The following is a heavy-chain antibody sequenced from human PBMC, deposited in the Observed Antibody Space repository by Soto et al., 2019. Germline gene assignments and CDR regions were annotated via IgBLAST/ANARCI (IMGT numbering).Heavy chain of an antibody. V-gene: IGHV3-74*01. CDR2: INSDGSST. CDR3: AKVGMQRRYDY. Sequence: PGGSLRLSCAAYGFTFSSYWMHWVRQAPGKGLVWVSRINSDGSSTSYADSVKGRFTISRDNSKNTLYLQMNSLRAEDTAVYYCAKVGMQRRYDYWGQGTLVTVSS. J-gene: IGHJ4*02. CDR1: GFTFSSYW.